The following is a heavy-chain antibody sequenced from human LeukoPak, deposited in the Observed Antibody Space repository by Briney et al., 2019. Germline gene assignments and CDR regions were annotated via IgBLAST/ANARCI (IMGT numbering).Heavy chain of an antibody. CDR2: IHSDGNSA. CDR3: TGGVYSSTDY. CDR1: GFTFSSYW. J-gene: IGHJ4*02. Sequence: GGSLRLSCAASGFTFSSYWMHWVRQAPGKGLVWVSHIHSDGNSASYADSVKGRFTISRDNAKNTLYLQMSSLTAEDTAVYYCTGGVYSSTDYWGQGTLVTVSS. D-gene: IGHD6-13*01. V-gene: IGHV3-74*01.